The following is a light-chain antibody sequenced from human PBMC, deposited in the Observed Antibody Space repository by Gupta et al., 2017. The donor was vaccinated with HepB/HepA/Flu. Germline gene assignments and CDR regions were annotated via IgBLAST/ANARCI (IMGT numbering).Light chain of an antibody. CDR2: GAS. CDR3: QQYNDWPRT. CDR1: QTVGRN. V-gene: IGKV3-15*01. J-gene: IGKJ1*01. Sequence: ETVMTQFPATLSVSTGESATLSCRASQTVGRNLAWYQHKSGQAPVLLIYGASTRVTGVPDRFSGSGSQTEFTLTISSLQSEDLAIYYCQQYNDWPRTFGQGTRVEIE.